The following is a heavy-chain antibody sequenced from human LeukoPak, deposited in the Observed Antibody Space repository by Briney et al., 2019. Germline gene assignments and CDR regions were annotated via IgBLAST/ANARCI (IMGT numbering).Heavy chain of an antibody. CDR2: TYYSGST. J-gene: IGHJ5*02. CDR1: GGSISSSSYY. V-gene: IGHV4-39*01. D-gene: IGHD3-10*01. Sequence: SETLSLTCTVSGGSISSSSYYWGWIRQPPGKGLEWIGSTYYSGSTYYNPSLKSRVTISVDTSKNQFSLKLTSVTAADTAVYSCARGDAMLRGGFDPWGQGTLVTVSS. CDR3: ARGDAMLRGGFDP.